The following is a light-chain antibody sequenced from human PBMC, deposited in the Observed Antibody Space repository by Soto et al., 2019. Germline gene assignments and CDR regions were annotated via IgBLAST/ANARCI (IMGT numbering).Light chain of an antibody. CDR2: DAS. CDR1: HSISSN. V-gene: IGKV3-11*01. Sequence: EIVMTQSPATLSVSPGERVTLSCRASHSISSNLAWYQQKPGQAPRLLIYDASNRATGIPARFSGSGSGTDFTLTISSLEPEDFAVYYCQQRSNWWTFGQGTKVDIK. J-gene: IGKJ1*01. CDR3: QQRSNWWT.